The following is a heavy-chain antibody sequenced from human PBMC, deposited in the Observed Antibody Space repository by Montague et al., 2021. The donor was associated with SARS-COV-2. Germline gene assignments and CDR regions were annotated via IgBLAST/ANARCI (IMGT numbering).Heavy chain of an antibody. Sequence: SLRLSCAASGFGFNNFGMHWVRQAPGKGLEWLAVISYEGGVQYYADSLKGRFTISRDNSKNTLFLQMNSLRAEDSAVYFCAKSAAFFWFGEGRGHMDVRGQGTTVTVSS. CDR3: AKSAAFFWFGEGRGHMDV. V-gene: IGHV3-30*18. D-gene: IGHD3-10*01. CDR2: ISYEGGVQ. CDR1: GFGFNNFG. J-gene: IGHJ6*02.